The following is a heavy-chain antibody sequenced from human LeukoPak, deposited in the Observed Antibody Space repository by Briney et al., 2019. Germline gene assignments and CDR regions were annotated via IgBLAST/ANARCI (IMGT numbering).Heavy chain of an antibody. Sequence: GGSLRLSCAVSGFSFSDHNMNWVPQAPGKGREWVASISSRSNYIYYADSLKGRVTVSRDNSRNSLFLQMTSLRAEDTAVYYCARDYLGFGESGFDYWGQGTQVIVSS. CDR1: GFSFSDHN. J-gene: IGHJ4*02. CDR3: ARDYLGFGESGFDY. V-gene: IGHV3-21*01. CDR2: ISSRSNYI. D-gene: IGHD3-10*01.